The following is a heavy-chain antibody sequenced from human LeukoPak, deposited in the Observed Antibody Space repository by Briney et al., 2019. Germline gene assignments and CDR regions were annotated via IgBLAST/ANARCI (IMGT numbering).Heavy chain of an antibody. V-gene: IGHV3-48*03. Sequence: PGGSPRLSCAASGFTLSSYEMNWVRQAPGKGLEWVSYISSSGSTIYYADSVKGRFTISGDNAKNSLYLQMNSLRAEDTAVYYCAIHLPRTSCAPTWGQGTMVTVSS. J-gene: IGHJ3*01. D-gene: IGHD2-2*01. CDR1: GFTLSSYE. CDR3: AIHLPRTSCAPT. CDR2: ISSSGSTI.